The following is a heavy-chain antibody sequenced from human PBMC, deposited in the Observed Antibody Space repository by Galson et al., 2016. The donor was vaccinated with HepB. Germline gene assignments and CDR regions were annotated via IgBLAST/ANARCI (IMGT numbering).Heavy chain of an antibody. V-gene: IGHV1-46*01. CDR2: INPGGGST. D-gene: IGHD2/OR15-2a*01. Sequence: SVKVSCKASGYTFTNYYIHWVRQAPGQGLEWMGIINPGGGSTSYAQKFQGGVTLTRDTSTSTVYMELSSFRSEDTAVYYCAAWAGAYCNDDCTKPLDYWGQGTLVTVSS. CDR1: GYTFTNYY. J-gene: IGHJ4*02. CDR3: AAWAGAYCNDDCTKPLDY.